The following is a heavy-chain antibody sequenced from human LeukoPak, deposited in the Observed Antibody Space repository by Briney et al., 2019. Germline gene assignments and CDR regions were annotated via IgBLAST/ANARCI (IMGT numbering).Heavy chain of an antibody. CDR1: GYTFTSYG. J-gene: IGHJ4*02. CDR2: ISAYNGNT. CDR3: ARSVLGRPDYDFDY. Sequence: ASVKVSCKASGYTFTSYGISWVRRAPGQGLEWMGWISAYNGNTNYAQKLQGRVTMTTDTSTSTAYMELRSLRSDDTAVYYCARSVLGRPDYDFDYWGQGTLVTVSS. V-gene: IGHV1-18*01. D-gene: IGHD4-17*01.